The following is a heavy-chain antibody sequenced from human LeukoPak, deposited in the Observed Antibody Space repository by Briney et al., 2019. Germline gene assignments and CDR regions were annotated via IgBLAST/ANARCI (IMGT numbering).Heavy chain of an antibody. V-gene: IGHV4-30-4*01. D-gene: IGHD3-10*01. CDR3: AGEVRPDGSARGYYFDY. Sequence: SEILSLTCTVSGGSISSADHYWSWIRQPPGKGLEWIGYIYHSGNTYYNPSLKSRVTISVDTSKNQFSLKLSSVTAADTAVYYCAGEVRPDGSARGYYFDYWGQGTLVTVSS. CDR2: IYHSGNT. CDR1: GGSISSADHY. J-gene: IGHJ4*02.